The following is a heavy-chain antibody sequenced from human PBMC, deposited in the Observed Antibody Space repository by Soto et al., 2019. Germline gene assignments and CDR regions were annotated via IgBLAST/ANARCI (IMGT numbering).Heavy chain of an antibody. D-gene: IGHD4-17*01. CDR1: GGSFSGYY. J-gene: IGHJ4*02. CDR3: VACDYGDYPRY. V-gene: IGHV4-34*01. Sequence: QVQLQQWGAGLLKPSETLSLTCAVYGGSFSGYYWSWVRQSPRKGLEWIGEINHSGSTNYNPSLKCRLTISVDTSKNQFSLKLSSVTAAATALYYCVACDYGDYPRYWGQGTLVTVSS. CDR2: INHSGST.